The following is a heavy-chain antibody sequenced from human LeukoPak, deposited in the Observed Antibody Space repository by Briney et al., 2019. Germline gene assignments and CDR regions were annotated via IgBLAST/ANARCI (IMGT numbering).Heavy chain of an antibody. V-gene: IGHV4-38-2*01. CDR3: ARNMSTEGWFDS. D-gene: IGHD5/OR15-5a*01. Sequence: PSETLSLTCVVSDYSITSGDYWAWLRQPPGKGLEWIGSIYNSVSTSYNPSLKSRVTMSVDPSKNQFSLNLRSVTAADTAVYFCARNMSTEGWFDSWGRGTLVTVSS. CDR2: IYNSVST. CDR1: DYSITSGDY. J-gene: IGHJ5*01.